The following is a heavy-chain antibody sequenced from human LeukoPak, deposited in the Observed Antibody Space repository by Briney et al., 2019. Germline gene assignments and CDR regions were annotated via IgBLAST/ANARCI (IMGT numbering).Heavy chain of an antibody. Sequence: GGSLRLSCAASGFTFSSYGMHWVRQAPGKGPEWVAVISYDGSNKYYADSVKGRFTVSRDNSKNTLYLQMNSLRAEDTAVYYCAKETTVTHYYYYGMNVWGQGTTVTVSS. J-gene: IGHJ6*02. V-gene: IGHV3-30*18. CDR1: GFTFSSYG. CDR3: AKETTVTHYYYYGMNV. D-gene: IGHD4-17*01. CDR2: ISYDGSNK.